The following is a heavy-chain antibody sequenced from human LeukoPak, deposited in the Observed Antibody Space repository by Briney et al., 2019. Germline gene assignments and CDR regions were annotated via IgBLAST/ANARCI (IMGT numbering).Heavy chain of an antibody. CDR1: GFTVSSNY. V-gene: IGHV3-66*02. D-gene: IGHD1-26*01. CDR3: ARDSYYDGTSYYFDY. Sequence: GGSLRLSCAASGFTVSSNYMSWVRQAPGKGLEWVSVLYSGGSTYYADSVKGRFTISRDNSKNTLYLQMNSLRAEDTAVYYCARDSYYDGTSYYFDYWGQGTLVTVSS. CDR2: LYSGGST. J-gene: IGHJ4*02.